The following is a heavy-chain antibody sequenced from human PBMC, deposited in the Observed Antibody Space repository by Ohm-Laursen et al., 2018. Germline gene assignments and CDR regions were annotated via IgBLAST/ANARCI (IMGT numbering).Heavy chain of an antibody. J-gene: IGHJ4*02. CDR2: INPSGGST. V-gene: IGHV1-46*01. CDR1: GYTFTSYY. D-gene: IGHD3-22*01. Sequence: ASVKVSCKASGYTFTSYYMHWVRQAPGQGLEWMGIINPSGGSTSYAQKFQGRVTMTRDTSTSTVYMELSSLRSEDAAVYYCATTPNLYESSGYYYLAYWGQGTLVTVSS. CDR3: ATTPNLYESSGYYYLAY.